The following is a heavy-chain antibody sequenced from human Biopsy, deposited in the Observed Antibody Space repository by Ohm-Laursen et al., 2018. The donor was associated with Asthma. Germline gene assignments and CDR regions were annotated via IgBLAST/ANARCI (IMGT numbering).Heavy chain of an antibody. J-gene: IGHJ4*02. CDR3: ARIARRSGSYFVDY. CDR2: IHHSGTS. D-gene: IGHD3-22*01. V-gene: IGHV4-31*03. CDR1: GDSITSGGCY. Sequence: SETLSLTCTVSGDSITSGGCYWNWIRQHPGKGLEWIGYIHHSGTSYFNPSLKSRVSFSRDTSKNQFSLRLSSVTAADTAMYYCARIARRSGSYFVDYWGQGTLVTVSS.